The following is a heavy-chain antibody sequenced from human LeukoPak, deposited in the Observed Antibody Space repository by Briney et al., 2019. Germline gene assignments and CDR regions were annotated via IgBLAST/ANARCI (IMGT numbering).Heavy chain of an antibody. CDR3: ARGIGGSYYVGYCFDY. CDR2: INPSGGST. J-gene: IGHJ4*02. D-gene: IGHD1-26*01. CDR1: GYTFTSYY. V-gene: IGHV1-46*01. Sequence: ASVKVSRKASGYTFTSYYMHWVRQAPGQGLEWMGIINPSGGSTSYAQKFQGRVTMTRDTSTSTVYMELSSLKSEDTAVYYCARGIGGSYYVGYCFDYWGQGTLVTVSS.